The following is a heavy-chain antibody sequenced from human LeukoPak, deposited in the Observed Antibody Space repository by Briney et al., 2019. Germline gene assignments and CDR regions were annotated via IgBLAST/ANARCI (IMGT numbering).Heavy chain of an antibody. Sequence: QPGGSLRLSCAGSGFTFSSYAMHWVRQAPGKGLEWLAVISSVGHNKFYADSVKGRITISRDNSNSTLSLQMNSLRPDDTAVYYCVREHDPRGDAYNFLTWFFDLWGRGTLVTVSS. CDR3: VREHDPRGDAYNFLTWFFDL. V-gene: IGHV3-30*04. J-gene: IGHJ2*01. CDR2: ISSVGHNK. CDR1: GFTFSSYA. D-gene: IGHD5-24*01.